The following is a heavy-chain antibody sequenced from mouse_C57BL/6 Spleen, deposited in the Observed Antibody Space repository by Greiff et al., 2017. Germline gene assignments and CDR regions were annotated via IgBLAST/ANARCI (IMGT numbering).Heavy chain of an antibody. J-gene: IGHJ3*01. CDR2: INPSTGGT. Sequence: EVQLQQSGPELVKPGASVKISCKASGYSFTGYYMNWVKQSPEKSLEWIGEINPSTGGTTYNQKFKAKATLTVDKSSSTAYMQLKSLTSEDSAVYYCARSVLRSGWFAYWGQGTLVTVSA. CDR1: GYSFTGYY. CDR3: ARSVLRSGWFAY. V-gene: IGHV1-42*01. D-gene: IGHD1-1*01.